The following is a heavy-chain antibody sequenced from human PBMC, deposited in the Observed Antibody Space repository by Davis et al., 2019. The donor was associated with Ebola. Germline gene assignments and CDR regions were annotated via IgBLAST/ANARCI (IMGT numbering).Heavy chain of an antibody. CDR2: IYYSGST. V-gene: IGHV4-59*01. CDR3: ARVRLRPINAFDI. Sequence: PSETLSLTCTVSGGSISSYYWSWIRQPPGKGLEWIGYIYYSGSTNYNPSLKSRVTISVDTSKNQFSLKLSSVTAADTAVYYCARVRLRPINAFDIWGQGTMVTVSS. J-gene: IGHJ3*02. D-gene: IGHD4/OR15-4a*01. CDR1: GGSISSYY.